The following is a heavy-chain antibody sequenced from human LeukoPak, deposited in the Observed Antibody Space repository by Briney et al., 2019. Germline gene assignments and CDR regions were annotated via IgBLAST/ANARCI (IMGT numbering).Heavy chain of an antibody. CDR3: ARDASGSSIGLIDF. CDR2: ISTSSTYI. CDR1: EFTLRSYS. D-gene: IGHD1-26*01. Sequence: GGSLRLSCVASEFTLRSYSMHWVRQAPGMGLEWVSYISTSSTYIYYADSVMGRFTISRDNAKSSLYLHMSSLRAEDTAVYYCARDASGSSIGLIDFWGQGTLVTVSS. J-gene: IGHJ4*02. V-gene: IGHV3-21*01.